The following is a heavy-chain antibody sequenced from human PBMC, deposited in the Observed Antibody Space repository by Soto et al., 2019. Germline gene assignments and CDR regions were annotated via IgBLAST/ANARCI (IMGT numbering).Heavy chain of an antibody. CDR1: GYTFTRYG. D-gene: IGHD2-8*01. Sequence: QGQLVQSGGEVKKPGASVKVSCKASGYTFTRYGISWVRQAPGQGLEWMGWISGYNGETKYAQKFQGRVTITVDTSTTTAYMKRRSLPSDERAGYYCAENGQPPYYYYGMDVWGQGTTVTVSS. CDR3: AENGQPPYYYYGMDV. CDR2: ISGYNGET. V-gene: IGHV1-18*01. J-gene: IGHJ6*02.